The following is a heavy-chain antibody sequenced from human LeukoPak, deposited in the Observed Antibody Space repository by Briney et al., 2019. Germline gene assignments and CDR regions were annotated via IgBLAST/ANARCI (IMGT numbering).Heavy chain of an antibody. Sequence: SETLSLTCIVSGGXISSSSYYWGWIRQPPGKGLEWIGSIYYSGSTYYNPSLKSRVTISVDTSKNQFSLKLSSVTAADTAVYYCAGSREIAAAGNGIWGQGTLVTVSS. CDR3: AGSREIAAAGNGI. D-gene: IGHD6-13*01. J-gene: IGHJ4*02. V-gene: IGHV4-39*01. CDR2: IYYSGST. CDR1: GGXISSSSYY.